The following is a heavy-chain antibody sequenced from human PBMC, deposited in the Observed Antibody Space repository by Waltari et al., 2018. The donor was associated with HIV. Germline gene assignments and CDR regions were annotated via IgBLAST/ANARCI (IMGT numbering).Heavy chain of an antibody. CDR3: ARATVDIVASLEWYFDL. CDR2: IYTSGST. D-gene: IGHD5-12*01. J-gene: IGHJ2*01. CDR1: GGSISSGSYY. Sequence: QVQLQESGPGLVKPSQTLSLTCTVSGGSISSGSYYWSWIRQPARKGLEWIGRIYTSGSTNYNPSLKSRVTISVDTSKNLCSLKLSSVTAADTAVYYCARATVDIVASLEWYFDLWGRGTLVTVSS. V-gene: IGHV4-61*02.